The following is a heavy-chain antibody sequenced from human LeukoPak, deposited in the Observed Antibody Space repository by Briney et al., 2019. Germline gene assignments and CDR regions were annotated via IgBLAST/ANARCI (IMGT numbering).Heavy chain of an antibody. V-gene: IGHV3-64D*06. D-gene: IGHD3-22*01. CDR3: VIGGGLYYFDY. Sequence: GGPLRLSCSASGFTFSSYAMHWVRQAPGKGLEYVSAISSNGGSTYYADSVKGRFTISRDNSKNTLYLQMSSLRAEDTAVYYCVIGGGLYYFDYWGQGTLVTVSS. CDR1: GFTFSSYA. CDR2: ISSNGGST. J-gene: IGHJ4*02.